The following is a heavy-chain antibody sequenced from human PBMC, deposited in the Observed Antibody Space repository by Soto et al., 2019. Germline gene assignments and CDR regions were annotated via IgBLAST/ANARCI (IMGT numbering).Heavy chain of an antibody. CDR2: IYYSGST. V-gene: IGHV4-39*01. D-gene: IGHD3-9*01. CDR1: GGPISSSSYY. CDR3: ARLYYDILTGYPNWFDP. Sequence: SETLSLTCTVSGGPISSSSYYWGWIRQPPGKGLEWIGSIYYSGSTYYNPSLKSRVTISVDTSKNQFSLKLSSVTAADTAVYYCARLYYDILTGYPNWFDPWGQGTLVTVSS. J-gene: IGHJ5*02.